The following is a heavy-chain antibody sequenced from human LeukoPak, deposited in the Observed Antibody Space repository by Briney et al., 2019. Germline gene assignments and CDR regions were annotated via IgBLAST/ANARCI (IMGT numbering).Heavy chain of an antibody. D-gene: IGHD3-10*01. Sequence: GGSLRLSCAASDFTFSNYAMHWVRQAPGKGLEWVSLISSGGTYEYYGDSVKCRFTISRDNCKNTLYLQLKSLRAEDTAVYHCARDSPYYYDSGSSGPHYFDNWGQGTLVTVSS. CDR3: ARDSPYYYDSGSSGPHYFDN. CDR2: ISSGGTYE. CDR1: DFTFSNYA. J-gene: IGHJ4*02. V-gene: IGHV3-30*01.